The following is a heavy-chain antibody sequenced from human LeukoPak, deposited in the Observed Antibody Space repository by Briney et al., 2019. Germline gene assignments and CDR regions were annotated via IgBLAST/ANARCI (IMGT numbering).Heavy chain of an antibody. CDR1: GGSISTSSYC. CDR3: ARHPSSAWHADY. Sequence: SEALSLTCTVSGGSISTSSYCWGWIRQPPGKGLEWIGSISYSGTTYYNPSLKSRVTISVDTSNNQFSLRLTSVTAADTAVYFCARHPSSAWHADYWGHGTLVTVSS. D-gene: IGHD6-25*01. V-gene: IGHV4-39*01. CDR2: ISYSGTT. J-gene: IGHJ4*01.